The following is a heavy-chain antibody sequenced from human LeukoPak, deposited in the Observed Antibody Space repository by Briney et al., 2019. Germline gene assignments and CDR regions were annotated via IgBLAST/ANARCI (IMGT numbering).Heavy chain of an antibody. CDR2: ISGSGGST. V-gene: IGHV3-23*01. CDR1: GFTFSSYA. CDR3: AKVGYSSGWYGDYFDY. D-gene: IGHD6-19*01. J-gene: IGHJ4*02. Sequence: PGGSLRLSCAASGFTFSSYAMSWVRQAPGEGLEWVSAISGSGGSTYYADSVKGRFTISRDNSKNTLYLQMNSLRAEDTAVYYCAKVGYSSGWYGDYFDYWGQGTLVTVSS.